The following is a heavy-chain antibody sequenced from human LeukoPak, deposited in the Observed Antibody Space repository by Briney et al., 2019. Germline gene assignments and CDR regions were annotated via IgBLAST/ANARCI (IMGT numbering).Heavy chain of an antibody. Sequence: SQTLSLTCAISGDSVSSNSAAWNWIRQSPSRGLEWLGRTYYRSKWYNDYAVSVKSRITINPDTSKNQFSLQLNSVTPEDTAVYYCARGALEVTIFGVVHYFDYWGQGTLVTVSS. J-gene: IGHJ4*02. CDR1: GDSVSSNSAA. CDR3: ARGALEVTIFGVVHYFDY. V-gene: IGHV6-1*01. D-gene: IGHD3-3*01. CDR2: TYYRSKWYN.